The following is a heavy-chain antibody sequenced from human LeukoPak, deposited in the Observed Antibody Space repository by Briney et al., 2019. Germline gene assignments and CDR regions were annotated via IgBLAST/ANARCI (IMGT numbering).Heavy chain of an antibody. CDR2: ISYDGSNK. D-gene: IGHD2-15*01. CDR3: ARGYCSGGSCYLDC. Sequence: GGSLRLSCAASGLTFSSYGMHWVRQAPGKGLEWVAVISYDGSNKYYADSVKGRFTISRDNSKNTLYLQMNSLRAEDTTVYYCARGYCSGGSCYLDCWGQGTPVTVSS. J-gene: IGHJ4*02. V-gene: IGHV3-30*03. CDR1: GLTFSSYG.